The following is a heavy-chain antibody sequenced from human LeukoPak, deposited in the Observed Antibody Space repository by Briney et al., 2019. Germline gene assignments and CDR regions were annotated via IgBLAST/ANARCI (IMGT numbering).Heavy chain of an antibody. D-gene: IGHD3-22*01. CDR2: INAGNGNT. J-gene: IGHJ4*02. Sequence: ASVKVSCKASGYTFTSYAMHWVRQAPGQRLEWMGWINAGNGNTKYSQKFQGRVTITRDTSASTAYMELSSLRSEDTAVYYCARDPRGDSSGYYPTIYYFDYWGQGTLVTVSS. CDR1: GYTFTSYA. V-gene: IGHV1-3*01. CDR3: ARDPRGDSSGYYPTIYYFDY.